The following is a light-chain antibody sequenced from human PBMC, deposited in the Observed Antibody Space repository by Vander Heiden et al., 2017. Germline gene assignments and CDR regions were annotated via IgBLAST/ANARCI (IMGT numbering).Light chain of an antibody. CDR2: DAS. V-gene: IGKV1-33*01. J-gene: IGKJ5*01. CDR1: QDISNY. Sequence: DIQMTQSPSSLSASVGDRVTITCQVSQDISNYLNWYQQKPGKAPKLLIYDASNLETGVPSRFSGSGSGTDFTFTISSLQPEDIATYYCQQEDNLPITFGQGTRLEIK. CDR3: QQEDNLPIT.